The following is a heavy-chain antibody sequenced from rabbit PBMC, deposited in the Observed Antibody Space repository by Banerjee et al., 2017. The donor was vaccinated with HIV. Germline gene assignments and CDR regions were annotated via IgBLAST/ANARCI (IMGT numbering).Heavy chain of an antibody. J-gene: IGHJ4*01. Sequence: QSLEESGGDLVKPGASLTLTCTASGLDFSSIYYMCWVRQAPGKGLEWIACIYTGSSGNTYYASWAKGRFTISKTSSTTVTLQMTSLTAADTATYFCARDRDYTYGYTDCAFRLWGPGTLVTVS. CDR1: GLDFSSIYY. V-gene: IGHV1S40*01. D-gene: IGHD6-1*01. CDR3: ARDRDYTYGYTDCAFRL. CDR2: IYTGSSGNT.